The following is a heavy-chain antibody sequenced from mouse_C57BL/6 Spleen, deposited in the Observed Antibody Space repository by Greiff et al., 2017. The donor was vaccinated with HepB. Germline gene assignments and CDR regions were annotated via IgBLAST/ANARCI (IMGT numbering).Heavy chain of an antibody. V-gene: IGHV1-7*01. CDR3: APSGAAQAPDC. CDR2: INPSSGYT. Sequence: QVQLQQSGAELAKPGASVKLSCKASGYTFTSYWMHWVKQRPGQGLEWIGNINPSSGYTKYNQKFKDKATLTADKSSSTAYMHRSSLTYEDSAVYSCAPSGAAQAPDCWGQGTTLTVSS. D-gene: IGHD3-2*02. CDR1: GYTFTSYW. J-gene: IGHJ2*01.